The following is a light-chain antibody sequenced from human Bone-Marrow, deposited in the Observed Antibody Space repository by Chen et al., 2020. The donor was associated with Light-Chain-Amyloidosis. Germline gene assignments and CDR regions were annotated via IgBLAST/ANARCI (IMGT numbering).Light chain of an antibody. V-gene: IGLV2-14*03. CDR2: DVS. CDR3: NSYTTSDTYV. CDR1: SGDVGAYNY. Sequence: QSALTQPASVSGSPGQSISISCTGTSGDVGAYNYVSWYQQHPGKAPKLLSYDVSNRPSGVSNRFSGSKSGNTASLTISGLQAEDEADYYCNSYTTSDTYVFGTGTEVTVL. J-gene: IGLJ1*01.